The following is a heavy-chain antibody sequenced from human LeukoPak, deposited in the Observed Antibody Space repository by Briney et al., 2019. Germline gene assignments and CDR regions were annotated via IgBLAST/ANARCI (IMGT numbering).Heavy chain of an antibody. D-gene: IGHD2-2*01. CDR2: ISGSGGST. Sequence: PGGSLRLSCAASGFTFSSYAMSWVRQAPGKGLEWVSAISGSGGSTYYADSVKGRFTISRDNSKNTLYLQMNSLRAEDTAVYYCAKDQNVVVPAALDAFDIWGQGTMVTVSS. J-gene: IGHJ3*02. CDR3: AKDQNVVVPAALDAFDI. CDR1: GFTFSSYA. V-gene: IGHV3-23*01.